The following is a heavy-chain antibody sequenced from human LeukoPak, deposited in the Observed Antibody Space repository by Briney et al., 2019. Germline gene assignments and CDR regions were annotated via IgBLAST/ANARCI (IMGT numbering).Heavy chain of an antibody. CDR2: IYYSGST. J-gene: IGHJ6*03. Sequence: SETLSLTCTVSGGSISSYYWSWIRQPPGKGLEWIGNIYYSGSTNYNPSLKSRVTISVDTSKNQFSLKLSSVTAADTAVYYCAGTYYYSYYYYMDVWGKGTTVTISS. D-gene: IGHD3-10*01. CDR1: GGSISSYY. CDR3: AGTYYYSYYYYMDV. V-gene: IGHV4-59*01.